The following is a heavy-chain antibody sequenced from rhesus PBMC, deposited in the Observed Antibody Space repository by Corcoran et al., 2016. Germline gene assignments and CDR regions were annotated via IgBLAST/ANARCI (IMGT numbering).Heavy chain of an antibody. CDR3: ARRLWSDYGFDY. CDR1: GGSFSGYY. CDR2: ISGGSGST. V-gene: IGHV4-165*01. J-gene: IGHJ4*01. Sequence: QVQLQESGPGLVKPSETLSLTCAVSGGSFSGYYWGWIRQPPGKGLEWIGYISGGSGSTDYNPSLKSRVTSSTDTSKNQFSLKLSSVTAADTAVYYGARRLWSDYGFDYWGQGVLVTVSS. D-gene: IGHD3-22*01.